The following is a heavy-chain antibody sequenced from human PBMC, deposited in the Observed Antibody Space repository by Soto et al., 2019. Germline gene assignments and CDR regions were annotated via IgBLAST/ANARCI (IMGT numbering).Heavy chain of an antibody. CDR2: ISRDGSNE. Sequence: QVQLVASGGGVVQQGRSLTLSCEASGVTFRRHAIHWVRQAPGKGLKWVAVISRDGSNEYYEDSVKGRITISRDNSNNTLFLQLNSLRIAYTAVYYCARSINGGVADSFEYWGQGTLVTVSS. V-gene: IGHV3-30-3*01. CDR3: ARSINGGVADSFEY. D-gene: IGHD3-10*01. J-gene: IGHJ4*02. CDR1: GVTFRRHA.